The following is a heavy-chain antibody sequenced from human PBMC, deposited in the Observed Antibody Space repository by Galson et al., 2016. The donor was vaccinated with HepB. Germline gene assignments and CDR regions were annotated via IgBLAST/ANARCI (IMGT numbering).Heavy chain of an antibody. CDR3: AGEGASGYALDY. D-gene: IGHD6-25*01. CDR2: TYYRSKWYN. CDR1: GDSVSSNSAA. V-gene: IGHV6-1*01. Sequence: CAISGDSVSSNSAAWNWIRQSPSRGLEWLGRTYYRSKWYNDYAESVKSRITINPDTSKNQFSLQLHSVTPDDTAFYYCAGEGASGYALDYWGQGTQVTVSP. J-gene: IGHJ4*02.